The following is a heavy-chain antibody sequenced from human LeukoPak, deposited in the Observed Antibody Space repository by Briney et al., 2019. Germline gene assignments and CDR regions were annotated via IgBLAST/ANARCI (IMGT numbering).Heavy chain of an antibody. Sequence: ALVKVSCKASGGTFSSYAISWVRQAPGQGLEWMGRIIPILGIANYAQKFQGRVTITADKSTSTAYMELSSLRSEDTAVYYCARVLTPTYYYDSSGYLPGDYWGQGTLVTVSS. V-gene: IGHV1-69*04. CDR1: GGTFSSYA. CDR3: ARVLTPTYYYDSSGYLPGDY. CDR2: IIPILGIA. J-gene: IGHJ4*02. D-gene: IGHD3-22*01.